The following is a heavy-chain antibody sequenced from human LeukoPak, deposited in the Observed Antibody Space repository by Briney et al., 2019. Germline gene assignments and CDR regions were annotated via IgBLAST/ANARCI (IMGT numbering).Heavy chain of an antibody. CDR2: ISSNNNYI. CDR1: GFTFSSYS. D-gene: IGHD7-27*01. V-gene: IGHV3-21*01. Sequence: GGSLRLSCAASGFTFSSYSMNWVRQAPGKGLEWVSSISSNNNYIYYADSVKGRFTISRDNTKSSLYLLMSSLRAEDTAVYYCARDRSRNWGQPFFDYWGQGTLVTVSS. CDR3: ARDRSRNWGQPFFDY. J-gene: IGHJ4*02.